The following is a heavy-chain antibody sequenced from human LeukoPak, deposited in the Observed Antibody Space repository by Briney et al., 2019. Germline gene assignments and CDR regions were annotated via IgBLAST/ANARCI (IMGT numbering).Heavy chain of an antibody. CDR2: ISSSSSTI. J-gene: IGHJ4*02. CDR1: GFTFSSYW. V-gene: IGHV3-48*02. D-gene: IGHD3-22*01. Sequence: GGSLRLSCAASGFTFSSYWMNWVRQAPGKGLEWVSYISSSSSTIYYADSVKGRFTVSRDNAKNSLYLQMNSLRDEDTAVYYCARETYYYDSSGYGYDYWGQGTLVTVSS. CDR3: ARETYYYDSSGYGYDY.